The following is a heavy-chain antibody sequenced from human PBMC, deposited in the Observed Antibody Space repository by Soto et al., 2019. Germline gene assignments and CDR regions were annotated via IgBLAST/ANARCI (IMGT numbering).Heavy chain of an antibody. CDR3: ARDSGYDFRGSFDY. Sequence: QVQLVESGGGVVQPGRSLRLSCAASGFTFSSYGMHWVRQAPGKGLEWVAGIWYDGSNKYYADSVKGRFTISRDNSKNTLYLQMNSLRADDTAVYYCARDSGYDFRGSFDYWGQGTLVTVSS. V-gene: IGHV3-33*01. J-gene: IGHJ4*02. CDR2: IWYDGSNK. D-gene: IGHD5-12*01. CDR1: GFTFSSYG.